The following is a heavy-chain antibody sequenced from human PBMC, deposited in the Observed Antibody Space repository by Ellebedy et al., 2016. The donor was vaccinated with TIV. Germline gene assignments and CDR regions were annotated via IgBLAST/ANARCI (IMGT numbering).Heavy chain of an antibody. CDR2: IHHTGST. CDR3: ARDRVRRGCDTTICFPLDP. D-gene: IGHD3-16*01. Sequence: SETLSLXXTVSGGSVSIDSLFWTWIRQPPGKGPEWIGYIHHTGSTKYNPSLQSRVTISIDTSKNQFSLKLNSVTAADTAVYYCARDRVRRGCDTTICFPLDPWGQGTLVTVSS. V-gene: IGHV4-61*01. CDR1: GGSVSIDSLF. J-gene: IGHJ5*02.